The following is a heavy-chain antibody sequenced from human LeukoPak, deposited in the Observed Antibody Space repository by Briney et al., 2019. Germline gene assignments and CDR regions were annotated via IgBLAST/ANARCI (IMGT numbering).Heavy chain of an antibody. CDR2: IYHSGST. CDR1: GGSISSGGYS. J-gene: IGHJ4*02. D-gene: IGHD5-18*01. CDR3: ARARTAMVAN. Sequence: PSQTLSLTCAVSGGSISSGGYSWSWIRQPPGKGLEWIGYIYHSGSTYYNPSLKSRVTISVDRSKNQFSLKLSSVTAADTAVYYCARARTAMVANWGQGTLVTVSS. V-gene: IGHV4-30-2*01.